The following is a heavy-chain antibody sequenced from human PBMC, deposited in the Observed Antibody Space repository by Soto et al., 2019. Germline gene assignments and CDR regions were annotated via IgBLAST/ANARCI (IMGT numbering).Heavy chain of an antibody. J-gene: IGHJ4*02. CDR2: ISGTSSSI. CDR1: GFTFTPYV. D-gene: IGHD1-1*01. CDR3: AKFGMATTKRSPPYYIDY. Sequence: GGSLRLSCTASGFTFTPYVMNWVRQAPGKGLEWVASISGTSSSIYYADSVKGRFTISRDNAMNSLNLQMNSLRAEDTAVYYCAKFGMATTKRSPPYYIDYWGQGALVTVSS. V-gene: IGHV3-48*04.